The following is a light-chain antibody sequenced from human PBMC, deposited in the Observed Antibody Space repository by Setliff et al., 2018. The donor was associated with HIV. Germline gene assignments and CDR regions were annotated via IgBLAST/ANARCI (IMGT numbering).Light chain of an antibody. J-gene: IGLJ2*01. CDR2: DVS. Sequence: QSALTQPASVSGSPGQSITISCTGTSSDVGGYNYVSWYQQHPGKAPKLMIYDVSKRPSGVSKRFSGSKSGNTASLTISGLQAEDEADYYCSSYTSSSTLVFGGGTKVTVL. V-gene: IGLV2-14*01. CDR1: SSDVGGYNY. CDR3: SSYTSSSTLV.